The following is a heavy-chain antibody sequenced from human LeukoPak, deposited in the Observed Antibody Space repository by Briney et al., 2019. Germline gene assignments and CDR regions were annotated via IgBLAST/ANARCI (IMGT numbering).Heavy chain of an antibody. D-gene: IGHD5-12*01. V-gene: IGHV4-39*01. CDR2: IYYSGST. J-gene: IGHJ4*02. Sequence: SETLSLTCTVSGGSISSSSYYWGWIRQPPGKGLEWIGSIYYSGSTYYNPSLKSRVTISVDTSKNQFSLKLSSVTAADTAVYYCARGSGYAHVYDFWGQGTLVTVSS. CDR3: ARGSGYAHVYDF. CDR1: GGSISSSSYY.